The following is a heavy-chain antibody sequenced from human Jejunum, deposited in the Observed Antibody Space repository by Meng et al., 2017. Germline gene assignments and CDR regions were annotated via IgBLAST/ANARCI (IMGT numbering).Heavy chain of an antibody. V-gene: IGHV4-4*02. D-gene: IGHD6-19*01. CDR2: VFHTGSS. CDR3: ARRGGAYSTGHFPHFDD. CDR1: DGSRSITHW. Sequence: VPCPGVLSQSGLLSLAAAVPDGSRSITHWWSWVRQPPGKGPEWIGDVFHTGSSNYSPPLRSRVTISVEKSKNQFSLNLSSVTAADTAVYFCARRGGAYSTGHFPHFDDWGQGTLVTVSS. J-gene: IGHJ4*02.